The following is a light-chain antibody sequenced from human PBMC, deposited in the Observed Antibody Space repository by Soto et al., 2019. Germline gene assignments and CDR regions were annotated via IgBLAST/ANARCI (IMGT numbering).Light chain of an antibody. CDR2: EVS. Sequence: QSALTQTASVSGSPGQSITISCTGTSSDVGSYTLVSWYQQHPGKAPKFMIYEVSKRPSGVSNRFSGSKSGNTASLTISGLQAEDEADYYCCSYAGSSTWVFGGGTKLTVL. CDR1: SSDVGSYTL. CDR3: CSYAGSSTWV. V-gene: IGLV2-23*02. J-gene: IGLJ3*02.